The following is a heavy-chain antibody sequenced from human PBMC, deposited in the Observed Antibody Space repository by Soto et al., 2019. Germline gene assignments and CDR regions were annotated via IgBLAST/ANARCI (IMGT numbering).Heavy chain of an antibody. D-gene: IGHD1-20*01. Sequence: SETLSLTCSVSGDAISNYYWSWIRQTPGKGLEWIGCVHDSGSTDYNPSLKGRVTMSLHTSKSQFSLDLSSVTAADSATYYCARGTRALITSFFAYWGQGIPVTVSS. CDR1: GDAISNYY. V-gene: IGHV4-59*01. CDR2: VHDSGST. J-gene: IGHJ4*02. CDR3: ARGTRALITSFFAY.